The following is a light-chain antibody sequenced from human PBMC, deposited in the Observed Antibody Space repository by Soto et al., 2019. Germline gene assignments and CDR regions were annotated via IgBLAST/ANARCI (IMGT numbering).Light chain of an antibody. J-gene: IGKJ2*01. CDR1: QSVSSSY. CDR3: QQYGSTGMYT. CDR2: GAS. Sequence: EIVLTQSPGTLSLSPGERATLSCRASQSVSSSYLAWYQQKPGQAPRLLIYGASSRATGIPDRFSGSGSGTDFTLTISRLEPEDFGVYYCQQYGSTGMYTFGQGTKLEIK. V-gene: IGKV3-20*01.